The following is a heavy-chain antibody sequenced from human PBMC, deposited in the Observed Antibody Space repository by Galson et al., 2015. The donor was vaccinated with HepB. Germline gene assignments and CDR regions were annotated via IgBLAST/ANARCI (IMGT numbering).Heavy chain of an antibody. CDR3: VKSHKISYVDH. CDR2: LSASGNRT. J-gene: IGHJ4*02. Sequence: SLRLSCAASGLTFSDYSMSWVRQASGKGLEWVSGLSASGNRTYYADSVKGRFSISRDNSKNTLYLQMNSLRSDDTAIYYCVKSHKISYVDHWGQGTLVTGSS. V-gene: IGHV3-23*01. CDR1: GLTFSDYS.